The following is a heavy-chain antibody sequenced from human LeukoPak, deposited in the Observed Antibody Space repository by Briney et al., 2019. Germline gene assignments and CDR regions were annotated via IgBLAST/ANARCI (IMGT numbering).Heavy chain of an antibody. V-gene: IGHV3-20*04. CDR2: INWNGGST. D-gene: IGHD6-19*01. CDR1: GFTFDDYG. CDR3: ATGIAVPPPPPPTDDYYYYMDV. Sequence: GGSLRLSCAASGFTFDDYGMSWVRQAPGKGLEWVSGINWNGGSTGYADSVKGRFTISRDNAKNSLYLQMNSLRAEDTALYYCATGIAVPPPPPPTDDYYYYMDVWGKGTTVTVSS. J-gene: IGHJ6*03.